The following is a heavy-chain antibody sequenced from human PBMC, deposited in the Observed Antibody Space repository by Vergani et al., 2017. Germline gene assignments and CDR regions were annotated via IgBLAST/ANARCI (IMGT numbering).Heavy chain of an antibody. Sequence: QVRLEESGPGLVKPSETLSLTCSVSGYSIGSGFYWAWIRQSPGEGLQWLTSIHNRGKTYHTPSLKSRVSVSLDTSKNRFSLNLTSVTATDTAVYYCARSQGDYWYFHLSGPGSLVTVSS. D-gene: IGHD2-21*01. CDR1: GYSIGSGFY. CDR2: IHNRGKT. J-gene: IGHJ2*01. V-gene: IGHV4-38-2*01. CDR3: ARSQGDYWYFHL.